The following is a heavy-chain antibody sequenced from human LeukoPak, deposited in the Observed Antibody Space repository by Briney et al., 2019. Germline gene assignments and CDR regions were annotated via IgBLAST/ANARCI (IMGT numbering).Heavy chain of an antibody. Sequence: HGESLKISRKGSGYSFTSHWIGWVRQMPGKGLEWMGIIYPGDSDTTYSPSFQGQVTISADKSISTAYLQWSSLKASDTAMYYCARIEYYAGDYWGQGTLVTVSS. J-gene: IGHJ4*02. CDR1: GYSFTSHW. CDR3: ARIEYYAGDY. D-gene: IGHD3-16*01. CDR2: IYPGDSDT. V-gene: IGHV5-51*01.